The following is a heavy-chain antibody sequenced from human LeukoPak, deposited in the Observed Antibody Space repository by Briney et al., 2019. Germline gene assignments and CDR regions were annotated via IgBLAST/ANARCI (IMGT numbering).Heavy chain of an antibody. CDR2: INHSGST. D-gene: IGHD3-10*01. CDR1: GGSFSGYY. J-gene: IGHJ4*02. CDR3: ARGTPPLLWSGESYYFDY. Sequence: SETLSLTCAVYGGSFSGYYWSWIRQPPGKGLEWIGEINHSGSTNYNPSLKSRVTISVDTSKNQFSLKLSSVTAADTAVYYCARGTPPLLWSGESYYFDYWGQGTLVTVSS. V-gene: IGHV4-34*01.